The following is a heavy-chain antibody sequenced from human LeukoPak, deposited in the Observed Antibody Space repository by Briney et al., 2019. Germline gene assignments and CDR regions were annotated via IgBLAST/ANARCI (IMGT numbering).Heavy chain of an antibody. CDR2: IYSGGST. J-gene: IGHJ4*02. D-gene: IGHD6-19*01. Sequence: GGSLRLSCAASGFTVSSNYMSWVCQAPGKGLEWVSVIYSGGSTYYADSVKGRFTISRDNAKNSLYLQMNSLRAEDTAVYYCAREEGGDSSGWALDYWGQGTLVTVS. CDR3: AREEGGDSSGWALDY. V-gene: IGHV3-53*01. CDR1: GFTVSSNY.